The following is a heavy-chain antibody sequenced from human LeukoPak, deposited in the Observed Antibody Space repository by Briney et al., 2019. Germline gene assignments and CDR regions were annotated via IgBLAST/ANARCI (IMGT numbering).Heavy chain of an antibody. D-gene: IGHD3-22*01. CDR2: IYHSGST. CDR3: ARVHVNSGYYFGDAFDI. CDR1: GYSITRGSY. V-gene: IGHV4-38-2*02. J-gene: IGHJ3*02. Sequence: PETLSLTCTVSGYSITRGSYWGWIRQPPGKGLEWIANIYHSGSTYYNPSLKSRVTISVDTSKNQFSLKLSSVTAADTAIYYCARVHVNSGYYFGDAFDIWGQGTMVTVSS.